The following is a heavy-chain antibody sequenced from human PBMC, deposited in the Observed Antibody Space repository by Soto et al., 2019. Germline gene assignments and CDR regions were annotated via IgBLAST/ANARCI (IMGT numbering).Heavy chain of an antibody. J-gene: IGHJ3*02. V-gene: IGHV4-30-4*01. CDR3: ARERYDFWSGDHSATKLQAGSQDAFDI. CDR2: IYYSGST. CDR1: GGSISSGDYY. Sequence: PSETLSLTCTVSGGSISSGDYYWSWIRQPPGKGLEWIGYIYYSGSTYYSPSLKSRVTISVDTSKNQFSLKLSSVTAADTAVYYCARERYDFWSGDHSATKLQAGSQDAFDIWGQGTMVTVSS. D-gene: IGHD3-3*01.